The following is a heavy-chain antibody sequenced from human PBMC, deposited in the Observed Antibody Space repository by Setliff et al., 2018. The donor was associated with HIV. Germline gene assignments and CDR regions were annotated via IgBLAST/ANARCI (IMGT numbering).Heavy chain of an antibody. CDR3: ARHVLDYNFWSGYSTQNCFDY. Sequence: PSETLSLTCTVSGGSISSYYWSWIRLPPGKGLEWIGYIYTSGITNYNPSLESRVTISLDTSKNQFSLKLSSVTAADTAVYYCARHVLDYNFWSGYSTQNCFDYWGQGTLVTVSS. J-gene: IGHJ4*02. V-gene: IGHV4-4*08. D-gene: IGHD3-3*01. CDR1: GGSISSYY. CDR2: IYTSGIT.